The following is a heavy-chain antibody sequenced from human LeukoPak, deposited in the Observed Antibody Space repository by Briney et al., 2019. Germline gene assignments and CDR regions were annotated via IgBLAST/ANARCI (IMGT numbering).Heavy chain of an antibody. J-gene: IGHJ5*02. CDR3: ARDVGMLVAGTGWFDP. V-gene: IGHV3-20*04. CDR1: GFTFDDYG. CDR2: INWNGGST. Sequence: PGGSLRLSCAASGFTFDDYGMSWVRQAPGKGLEWVSGINWNGGSTGYADSVKGRFTISRDNAKNSLYLQMNSLRAEDTALYYCARDVGMLVAGTGWFDPWGQGTLVTVSS. D-gene: IGHD6-19*01.